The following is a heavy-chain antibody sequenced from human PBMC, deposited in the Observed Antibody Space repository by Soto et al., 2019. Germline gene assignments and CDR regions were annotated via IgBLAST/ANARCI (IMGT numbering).Heavy chain of an antibody. CDR1: GFTFSSYG. D-gene: IGHD3-22*01. CDR3: ARDHVHGTESGYYYNYYFDY. Sequence: GGSLRLSCAASGFTFSSYGMHWVRQAPGKGLEWVAVIWYDGSNKYYADSVKGRFTISRDNSKNTLYLQMNSLRAEDTAVYYCARDHVHGTESGYYYNYYFDYWGQGTLVTVSS. CDR2: IWYDGSNK. V-gene: IGHV3-33*01. J-gene: IGHJ4*02.